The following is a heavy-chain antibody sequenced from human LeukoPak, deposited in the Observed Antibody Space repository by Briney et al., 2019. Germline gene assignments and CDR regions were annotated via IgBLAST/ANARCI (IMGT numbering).Heavy chain of an antibody. Sequence: GGSLRLSCAASGFTFSGYGMHWVRQAPGKGLEWVAFIRPDGSDEYYGDSVKGRFTISRDNSKNTLYLQMNSLRPEDTAVYYCARDHSQNFDYWGQGTLVTVSS. D-gene: IGHD5-18*01. CDR2: IRPDGSDE. J-gene: IGHJ4*02. V-gene: IGHV3-30*02. CDR1: GFTFSGYG. CDR3: ARDHSQNFDY.